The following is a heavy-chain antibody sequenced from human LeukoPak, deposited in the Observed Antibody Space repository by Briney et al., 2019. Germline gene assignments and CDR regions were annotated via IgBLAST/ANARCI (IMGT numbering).Heavy chain of an antibody. CDR2: IYYSGST. D-gene: IGHD3-3*01. CDR1: GASISSGGYY. CDR3: ARSFTIFGVVGSWFDP. V-gene: IGHV4-31*03. J-gene: IGHJ5*02. Sequence: SETLSLTCTASGASISSGGYYWSWIRQHPGKGLEWIGYIYYSGSTYYNPSLKSRVTISVDTSKNQFSLKLSSVTAADTAVYYCARSFTIFGVVGSWFDPWGQGTLVTVSS.